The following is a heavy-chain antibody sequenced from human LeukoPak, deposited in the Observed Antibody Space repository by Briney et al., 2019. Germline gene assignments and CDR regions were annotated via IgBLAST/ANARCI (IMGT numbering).Heavy chain of an antibody. CDR2: IKNDGSDK. Sequence: GGSLRLSCEASGFSFSSAWMTWVRQAPGKGLEWVATIKNDGSDKYYVDSVKGRFTLSRDNAKNLVYLQMNSLRVEDTAVYYCVNLGYSDGGQGTLVTVSS. V-gene: IGHV3-7*01. J-gene: IGHJ4*02. CDR3: VNLGYSD. CDR1: GFSFSSAW. D-gene: IGHD5-12*01.